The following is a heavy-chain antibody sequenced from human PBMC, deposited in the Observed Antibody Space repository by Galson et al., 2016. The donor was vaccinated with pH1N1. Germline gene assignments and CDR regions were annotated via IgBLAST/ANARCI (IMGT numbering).Heavy chain of an antibody. Sequence: SLRLSCAASGFDFRNFGMRWVRQPPGKGLEWVSVSLKPDDTTHYTDSVQGRFTISRDDSRSILYLQITSLRVEDTALYYCVKGAWPDFWGQGALVTVSS. V-gene: IGHV3-33*08. D-gene: IGHD3-16*01. CDR3: VKGAWPDF. CDR2: SLKPDDTT. J-gene: IGHJ4*02. CDR1: GFDFRNFG.